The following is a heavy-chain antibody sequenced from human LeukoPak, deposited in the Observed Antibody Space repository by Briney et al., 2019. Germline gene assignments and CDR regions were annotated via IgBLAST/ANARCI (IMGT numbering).Heavy chain of an antibody. CDR2: IYPGDSDT. CDR1: GYSFSTYW. D-gene: IGHD5-18*01. J-gene: IGHJ4*02. V-gene: IGHV5-51*01. Sequence: PGESLKISCKGSGYSFSTYWIGWVRQMPGKGLEWMGIIYPGDSDTRYSPSFQGQVTISADKSISSAYLQWTSLKASDTAMYYCARRVSLGPGAVAMDYFDYWGQGTLVTISS. CDR3: ARRVSLGPGAVAMDYFDY.